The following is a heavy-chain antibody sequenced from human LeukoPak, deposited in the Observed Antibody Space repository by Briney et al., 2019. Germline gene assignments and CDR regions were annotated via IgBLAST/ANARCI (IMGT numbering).Heavy chain of an antibody. J-gene: IGHJ6*03. CDR1: GFTFSSYS. CDR3: ARELLTYSNHKLGHYMDV. V-gene: IGHV3-21*01. D-gene: IGHD4-11*01. CDR2: ISSSSSYI. Sequence: GGSLRLSCAASGFTFSSYSINWVRQAPGKGLEWVSCISSSSSYIYYADSVKGRFTISRENAKNSLYLQMNSLRAADTAVYYCARELLTYSNHKLGHYMDVWGKGTTVTVSS.